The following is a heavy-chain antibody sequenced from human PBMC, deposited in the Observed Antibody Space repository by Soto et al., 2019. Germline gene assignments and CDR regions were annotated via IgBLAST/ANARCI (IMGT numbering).Heavy chain of an antibody. J-gene: IGHJ6*02. Sequence: PSETLSLTCTVSGGSVSSGSYYWSWIRQPPGKGLEWIAYIYYSGSTDYNPSLKSRVTISVDTSKNQFSLKLSSVTAADTAVYYCARLPVLWFGGYYYYGMDVWGQGTTVTVSS. CDR2: IYYSGST. V-gene: IGHV4-61*01. CDR3: ARLPVLWFGGYYYYGMDV. CDR1: GGSVSSGSYY. D-gene: IGHD3-10*01.